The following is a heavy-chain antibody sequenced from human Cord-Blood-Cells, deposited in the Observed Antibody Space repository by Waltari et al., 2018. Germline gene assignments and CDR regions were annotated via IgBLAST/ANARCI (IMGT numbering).Heavy chain of an antibody. V-gene: IGHV3-30*18. CDR2: ISYDGSNK. CDR1: GFTFRRYG. CDR3: AKDEYSYGVGNY. Sequence: QVQLVESGGGVVQPGRSLRLPCVASGFTFRRYGMHWVRQAPGKGLELVAVISYDGSNKYYADSVKGRFTISRDNSKNTLYLQMNSLRAEDTAVYYCAKDEYSYGVGNYWGQGTLVTVSS. D-gene: IGHD5-18*01. J-gene: IGHJ4*02.